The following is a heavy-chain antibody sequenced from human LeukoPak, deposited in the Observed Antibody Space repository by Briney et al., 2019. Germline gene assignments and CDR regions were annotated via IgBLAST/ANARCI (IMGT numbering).Heavy chain of an antibody. J-gene: IGHJ6*02. CDR3: ANLEYCTNGVCYYYYGMDV. V-gene: IGHV4-34*01. CDR1: GGSFSGCY. CDR2: INYSGST. D-gene: IGHD2-8*01. Sequence: ASETLSLTCAVYGGSFSGCYWSWIRQPPGKGLEWIGEINYSGSTNYNPSLKSRVAISVDTSKNQFSLKLSSVTAADTAVYYCANLEYCTNGVCYYYYGMDVWGQGTTVTVSS.